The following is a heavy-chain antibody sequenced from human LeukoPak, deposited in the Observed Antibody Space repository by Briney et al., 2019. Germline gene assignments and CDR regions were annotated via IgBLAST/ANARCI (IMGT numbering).Heavy chain of an antibody. CDR1: GYTFTSYG. J-gene: IGHJ4*02. Sequence: ASVKVSCKASGYTFTSYGISWVRQAPGQGLEWMGWISAYNGNTNYAQKLQGRVTTTTDTSTSTAYMELRSLRSDDTAVYYCARDSGERGSGSYLIAYWGQGTLVTVSS. CDR3: ARDSGERGSGSYLIAY. V-gene: IGHV1-18*01. CDR2: ISAYNGNT. D-gene: IGHD3-10*01.